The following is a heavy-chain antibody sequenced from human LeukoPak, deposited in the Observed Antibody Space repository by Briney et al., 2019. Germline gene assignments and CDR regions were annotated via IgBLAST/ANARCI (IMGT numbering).Heavy chain of an antibody. CDR1: GYTFTGYY. J-gene: IGHJ4*02. CDR3: ARDRRMQWLGVDY. Sequence: ASVKVSCKASGYTFTGYYIHWVRQAPGQGLEWMGWINPNSGGTNYAQKFQGRVTMTRDTSISTAYMELSRLRSDDTAVYYCARDRRMQWLGVDYWGQGTLVTVSS. CDR2: INPNSGGT. D-gene: IGHD6-19*01. V-gene: IGHV1-2*02.